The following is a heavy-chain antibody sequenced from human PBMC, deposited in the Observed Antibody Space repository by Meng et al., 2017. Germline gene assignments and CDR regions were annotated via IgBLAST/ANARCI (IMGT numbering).Heavy chain of an antibody. CDR3: ARDEDISAAGKLFGDY. V-gene: IGHV1-2*06. Sequence: QVQPVELRPESTEPGASVYRACKPSGYTFAASCIHWLRQAPGQGLEWMGRIDPNNDHTQYAQNFQGRVTMTSDTSISTVYMELNGLRSDDTAVYYCARDEDISAAGKLFGDYWGQGTLVTVSS. J-gene: IGHJ4*02. CDR2: IDPNNDHT. CDR1: GYTFAASC. D-gene: IGHD6-13*01.